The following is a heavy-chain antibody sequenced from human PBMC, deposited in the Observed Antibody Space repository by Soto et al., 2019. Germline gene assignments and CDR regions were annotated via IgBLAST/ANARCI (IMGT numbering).Heavy chain of an antibody. V-gene: IGHV1-3*01. Sequence: QVQLVQSGAELQKPGASVNISCTASGFTFSDNLINWVRQVPGQGLEWMGWLNPDTGNTRYSETFQGRVTISSHPSESTAYLELSGLENEDTALYFCARDIQSVGPRANDAFDVWGQGTMITVSS. CDR3: ARDIQSVGPRANDAFDV. CDR2: LNPDTGNT. D-gene: IGHD5-18*01. J-gene: IGHJ3*01. CDR1: GFTFSDNL.